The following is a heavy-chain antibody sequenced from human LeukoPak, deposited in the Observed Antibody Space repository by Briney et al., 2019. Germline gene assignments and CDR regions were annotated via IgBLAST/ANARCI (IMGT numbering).Heavy chain of an antibody. CDR2: ISSDGDTT. Sequence: GGSLRLSCVASGFTFSDYWIHWVRQAPGKGLVWVSRISSDGDTTNYADSVKGRFTISRDNAKNTLYVQVNSLGTEDTAAYYCAKGSYYDSSGSFYFDYWGQGTLVTVSS. D-gene: IGHD3-22*01. J-gene: IGHJ4*02. CDR1: GFTFSDYW. CDR3: AKGSYYDSSGSFYFDY. V-gene: IGHV3-74*01.